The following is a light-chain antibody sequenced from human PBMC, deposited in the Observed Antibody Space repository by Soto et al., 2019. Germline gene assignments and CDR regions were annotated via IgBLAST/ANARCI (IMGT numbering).Light chain of an antibody. V-gene: IGKV1-33*01. J-gene: IGKJ4*01. CDR1: QDISNY. CDR3: QQYDNLPLT. Sequence: DIQMTQSPSSLSASVGDRVTITWQASQDISNYLNWYQHKPGKAPKLLIYDASNLERGVPSRFSGSGSETDFTFTISRLQPEDIATYYCQQYDNLPLTFGGGPKVEIK. CDR2: DAS.